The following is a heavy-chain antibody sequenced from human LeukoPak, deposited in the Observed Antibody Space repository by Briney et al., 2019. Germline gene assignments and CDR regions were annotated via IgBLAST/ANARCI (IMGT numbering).Heavy chain of an antibody. D-gene: IGHD4-17*01. CDR3: ARMRTTVTSYYFDY. Sequence: SVKVSCKASGGTFSSYTISWVRQAPGQGLEWMGRIIPILGIANYAQKLQGRVTMTTDTSTSTAYMELRSLRSDDTAVYYCARMRTTVTSYYFDYWGQGTLVTVSS. CDR1: GGTFSSYT. CDR2: IIPILGIA. V-gene: IGHV1-69*02. J-gene: IGHJ4*02.